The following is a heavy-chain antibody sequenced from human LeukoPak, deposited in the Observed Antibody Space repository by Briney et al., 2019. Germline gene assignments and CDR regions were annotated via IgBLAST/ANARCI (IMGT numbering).Heavy chain of an antibody. CDR1: GFTFSSYA. Sequence: QPGGSLRLSCVASGFTFSSYAMSWVRQAPGRRLEWLSSMSAGGTTTYDAHSVRGRFFFSRDYSENTLFLHMDNLRAEDTARYFCARISCSGEICYDYFDFWGQGTLVTVSS. V-gene: IGHV3-23*01. CDR3: ARISCSGEICYDYFDF. J-gene: IGHJ4*02. CDR2: MSAGGTTT. D-gene: IGHD2-15*01.